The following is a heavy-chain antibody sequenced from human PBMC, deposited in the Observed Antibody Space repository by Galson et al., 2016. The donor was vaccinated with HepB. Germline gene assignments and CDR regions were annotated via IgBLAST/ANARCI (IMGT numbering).Heavy chain of an antibody. Sequence: SVKVSCKASGYTFTSYGISWVRQAPGQGLEWMGWISTHNGKTIYTQKLQDRVTMTTDTSTNTAYLDLRSLRSDDTAVYYCAREFRLAAGGTSYFHHWGQGTLVTISS. D-gene: IGHD6-13*01. J-gene: IGHJ1*01. CDR2: ISTHNGKT. V-gene: IGHV1-18*01. CDR1: GYTFTSYG. CDR3: AREFRLAAGGTSYFHH.